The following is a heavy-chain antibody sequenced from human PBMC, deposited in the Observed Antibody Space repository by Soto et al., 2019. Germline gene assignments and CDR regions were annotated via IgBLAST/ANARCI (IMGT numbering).Heavy chain of an antibody. CDR1: GGSISSSSYY. V-gene: IGHV4-39*01. D-gene: IGHD3-10*01. CDR2: IYYSGST. J-gene: IGHJ6*02. Sequence: PSQTLSLTCTVSGGSISSSSYYWGWIRQPPGKGLEWIGSIYYSGSTYYNPSLKSRVTISVDTSKNQFSLKLSSVTAADTAVYYCARVLGRLDYYYYGMDVWGQGTTVTVSS. CDR3: ARVLGRLDYYYYGMDV.